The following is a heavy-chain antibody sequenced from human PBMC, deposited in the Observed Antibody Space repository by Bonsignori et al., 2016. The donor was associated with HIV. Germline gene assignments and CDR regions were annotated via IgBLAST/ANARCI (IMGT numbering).Heavy chain of an antibody. Sequence: GAEVKKPGSSVKVSCKGSGGSLSNYIISWMRQAPGQGFEWMGGIMPMLGAPNYAQKFQGRVTMTADESTNTVYMELSSLRYDDTGIYYCARDLGYIYGYHYYDPWGQGTLVTVTS. CDR2: IMPMLGAP. CDR1: GGSLSNYI. J-gene: IGHJ5*02. V-gene: IGHV1-69*13. CDR3: ARDLGYIYGYHYYDP. D-gene: IGHD5-18*01.